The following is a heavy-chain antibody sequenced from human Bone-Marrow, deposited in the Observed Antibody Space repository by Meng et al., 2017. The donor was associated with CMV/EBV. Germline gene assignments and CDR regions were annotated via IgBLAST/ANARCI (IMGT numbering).Heavy chain of an antibody. V-gene: IGHV4-39*02. D-gene: IGHD6-6*01. CDR3: GRVEQLVSDY. J-gene: IGHJ4*02. Sequence: SETLFLTCTVSGGSISSGSYYWGWIRQPPGKGLEWIGSIYYSGSTYYNPSLKSRVTISVDTSKNHFSLKLSSVNAADTATYFCGRVEQLVSDYCGQGMLVTASS. CDR1: GGSISSGSYY. CDR2: IYYSGST.